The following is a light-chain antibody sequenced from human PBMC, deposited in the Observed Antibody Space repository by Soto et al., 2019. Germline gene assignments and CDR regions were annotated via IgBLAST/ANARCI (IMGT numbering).Light chain of an antibody. Sequence: EIVLTQSPATVSVSPGESATLSCRASQSVRNYLAWYQQKPGQAPRLLIFDASNRATGISSRFSGIGSGTYFTLTISGVEREDFAVYYCEQSSKSPPWTFGPGTRGDL. V-gene: IGKV3-11*01. CDR2: DAS. CDR3: EQSSKSPPWT. J-gene: IGKJ3*01. CDR1: QSVRNY.